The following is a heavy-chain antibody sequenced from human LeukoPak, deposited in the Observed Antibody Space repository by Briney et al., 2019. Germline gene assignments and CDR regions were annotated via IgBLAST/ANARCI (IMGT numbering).Heavy chain of an antibody. D-gene: IGHD5-24*01. Sequence: SETLSLTCAVYGGSFSGYYWSWIRQPPGKGLEWIGEINHSGSTNYNPSLKSRVTISVDTSKNQFSLKLSSVTPADTAVYYCASPAVRDGYNWGDYWGQGTLVTVSS. CDR3: ASPAVRDGYNWGDY. CDR2: INHSGST. V-gene: IGHV4-34*01. J-gene: IGHJ4*02. CDR1: GGSFSGYY.